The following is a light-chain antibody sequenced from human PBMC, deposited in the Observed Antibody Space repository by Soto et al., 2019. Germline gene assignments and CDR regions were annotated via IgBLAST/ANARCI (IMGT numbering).Light chain of an antibody. V-gene: IGKV3-20*01. CDR3: QQYASSMVYT. J-gene: IGKJ2*01. CDR1: QSFSTNY. CDR2: GAS. Sequence: EIVLTQSPGTLSLSPGESATLSCRASQSFSTNYLAWYQHKPGQAPRLLIYGASTRATGIPDRFSGSRSGTDFTLTISRLEPEDVAVYYCQQYASSMVYTFGQGTKLEIK.